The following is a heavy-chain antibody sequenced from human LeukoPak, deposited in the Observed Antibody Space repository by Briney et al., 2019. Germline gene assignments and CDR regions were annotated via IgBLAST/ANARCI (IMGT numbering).Heavy chain of an antibody. D-gene: IGHD2-21*01. CDR1: GYTFTSYG. J-gene: IGHJ4*02. V-gene: IGHV1-18*01. Sequence: ASVKVSCKASGYTFTSYGISWVRQAPGQGLEWMGWISAYNGNTNYAQKLQGRVTMTTDTSTSTAYMELRSLRSDDTAVYYCARASSYCGGDCYSGDYWGQGTLVTVSS. CDR2: ISAYNGNT. CDR3: ARASSYCGGDCYSGDY.